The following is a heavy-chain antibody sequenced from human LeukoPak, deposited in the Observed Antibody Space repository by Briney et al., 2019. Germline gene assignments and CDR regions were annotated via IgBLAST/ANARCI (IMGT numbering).Heavy chain of an antibody. V-gene: IGHV4-34*01. CDR3: ARGPGIGSGYYIYYFDY. J-gene: IGHJ4*02. CDR2: INHSGST. Sequence: SETLSLTCAVYGGSFSGYYWSWIRQPPGKGLEWIGEINHSGSTNYNPSLKSRVTISVDTSKNQFSLKLSSVTAADTAVYYCARGPGIGSGYYIYYFDYWGQGTLVTVSS. D-gene: IGHD3-22*01. CDR1: GGSFSGYY.